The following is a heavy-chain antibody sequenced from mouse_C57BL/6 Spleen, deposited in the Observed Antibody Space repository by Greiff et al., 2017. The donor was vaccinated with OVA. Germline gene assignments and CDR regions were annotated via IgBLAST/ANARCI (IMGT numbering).Heavy chain of an antibody. Sequence: EVHLVESGGGLVKPGGSLKLSCAASGFTFSSYAMSWVRQTPEKRLEWVATISDGGSYTYYPDNVKGRFTISRDNAKNNLYLQMSHLKSEDTAMYYWARDHPGTPSMDYWGQGTSVTVSS. J-gene: IGHJ4*01. D-gene: IGHD4-1*01. CDR2: ISDGGSYT. CDR3: ARDHPGTPSMDY. V-gene: IGHV5-4*01. CDR1: GFTFSSYA.